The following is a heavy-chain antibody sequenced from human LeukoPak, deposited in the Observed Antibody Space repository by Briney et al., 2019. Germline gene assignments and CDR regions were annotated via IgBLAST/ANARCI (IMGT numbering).Heavy chain of an antibody. D-gene: IGHD3-9*01. CDR1: GFTFSDYY. J-gene: IGHJ6*02. CDR2: ISSSGSTI. V-gene: IGHV3-11*01. CDR3: AGGAYYDILTGYSRDYYYYGMDV. Sequence: GGSLRLSCAASGFTFSDYYMSWIRQAPGKGLEWVSYISSSGSTIYYADSVKGRFTISRDNAKNSLYLQMNSLRAEDTAVYYCAGGAYYDILTGYSRDYYYYGMDVWGQGTTVTVSS.